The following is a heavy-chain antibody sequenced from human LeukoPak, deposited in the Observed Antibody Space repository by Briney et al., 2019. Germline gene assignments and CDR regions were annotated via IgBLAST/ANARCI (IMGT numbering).Heavy chain of an antibody. CDR2: ISSSSSTI. CDR1: GFTFSSYN. Sequence: GGSLRLSCAASGFTFSSYNMNWVRQAPGKGLEWVSYISSSSSTIYYADSVKGRFTISRDNAKNSLYLQMNSLRPEDTALYYCSTGPRSLIYWGHGTLVTVSS. J-gene: IGHJ4*01. CDR3: STGPRSLIY. V-gene: IGHV3-48*04.